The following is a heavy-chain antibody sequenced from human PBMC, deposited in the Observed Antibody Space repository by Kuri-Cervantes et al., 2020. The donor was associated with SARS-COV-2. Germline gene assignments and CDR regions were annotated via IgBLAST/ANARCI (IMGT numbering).Heavy chain of an antibody. CDR3: TTDSITGPIMDV. CDR2: IKSKTDGGTT. Sequence: GESLKISWAASGFTFSNAWMSWVRQAPGKGLEWVGRIKSKTDGGTTDYAAPVKGRFTISRDDSKNTLYLQMNSLKTEDTAVYYCTTDSITGPIMDVWGKGTTVTVSS. V-gene: IGHV3-15*01. J-gene: IGHJ6*03. D-gene: IGHD1-20*01. CDR1: GFTFSNAW.